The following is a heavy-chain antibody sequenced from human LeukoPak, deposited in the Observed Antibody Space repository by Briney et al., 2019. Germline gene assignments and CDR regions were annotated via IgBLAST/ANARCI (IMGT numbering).Heavy chain of an antibody. V-gene: IGHV3-11*01. D-gene: IGHD3-9*01. J-gene: IGHJ4*02. CDR2: SSSSGSTI. CDR1: GFTFSDYY. Sequence: GGSLRLSCAASGFTFSDYYMSWIRQAPGKGLEWVSYSSSSGSTIYYADSVKGRFTISRDSAKNSLYLQMNSLRAEDTAVYYCARMYYDILTGYYFDYWGQGTLVTVSS. CDR3: ARMYYDILTGYYFDY.